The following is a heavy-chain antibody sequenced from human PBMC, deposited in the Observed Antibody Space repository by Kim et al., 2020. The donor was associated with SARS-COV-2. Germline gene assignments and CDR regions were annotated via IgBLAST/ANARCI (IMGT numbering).Heavy chain of an antibody. Sequence: FQGRVTITADKSTSTAYMELSSLRSEDTAVYYCARVPTVTTGYYYYGMDVWGQGTTVTVSS. D-gene: IGHD4-17*01. CDR3: ARVPTVTTGYYYYGMDV. V-gene: IGHV1-69*04. J-gene: IGHJ6*02.